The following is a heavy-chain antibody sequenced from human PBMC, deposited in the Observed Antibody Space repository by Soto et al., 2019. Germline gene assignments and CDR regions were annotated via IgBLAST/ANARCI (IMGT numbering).Heavy chain of an antibody. CDR3: GAGTNDY. CDR1: GGSISSSTYY. Sequence: QMQLQESGPGLVQPAETLSLTCTVSGGSISSSTYYWGWIRQPPGKGLEWIGIIYSSGNTYYNASLQSRVTMSIDASKKQFSLNLNSVTAADTAVYYCGAGTNDYWAQGTLVTVSS. V-gene: IGHV4-39*01. CDR2: IYSSGNT. J-gene: IGHJ4*02.